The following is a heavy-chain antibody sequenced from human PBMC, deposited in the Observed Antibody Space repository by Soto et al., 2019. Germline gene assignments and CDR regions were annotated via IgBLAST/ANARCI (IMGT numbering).Heavy chain of an antibody. CDR3: ARDIFLGTEFPLRIMITFGGQDY. J-gene: IGHJ4*02. CDR1: GFTFSSYA. CDR2: ISYDGSNK. Sequence: GGSLRLSCAASGFTFSSYAIHGGRQAPGKGLEWVAVISYDGSNKYYADSVKGRSTISRDNSKNTLYLQMNSLRAEDTAVYYCARDIFLGTEFPLRIMITFGGQDYWGQGTLVTVSS. D-gene: IGHD3-16*01. V-gene: IGHV3-30-3*01.